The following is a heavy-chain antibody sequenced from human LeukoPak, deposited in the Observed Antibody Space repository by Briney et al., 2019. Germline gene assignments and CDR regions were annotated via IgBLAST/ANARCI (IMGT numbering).Heavy chain of an antibody. J-gene: IGHJ6*02. CDR1: GFALSSHW. CDR2: VNRDGSET. V-gene: IGHV3-7*03. Sequence: GGSLRLSCAASGFALSSHWMTWVRQVPGRGPEWVANVNRDGSETYYQDSVKGRFTISKDNAKNSLYLQMNSLRAEDTALYHCARNNAMDVWGQGTTVIVSS. D-gene: IGHD2-8*01. CDR3: ARNNAMDV.